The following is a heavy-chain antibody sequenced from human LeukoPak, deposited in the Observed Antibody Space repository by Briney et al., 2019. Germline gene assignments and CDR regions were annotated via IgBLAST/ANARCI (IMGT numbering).Heavy chain of an antibody. CDR3: AKQAARPPPGY. CDR2: ISGSGGST. Sequence: GGSQRLSCAGSGFTFTSYAMSWVRQAPGKGLEWVSAISGSGGSTYYADSVKGRFTISRDNSKNTLYLQMNSLRAEDTAVYYCAKQAARPPPGYWGQGTLVTVSS. CDR1: GFTFTSYA. V-gene: IGHV3-23*01. J-gene: IGHJ4*02. D-gene: IGHD6-6*01.